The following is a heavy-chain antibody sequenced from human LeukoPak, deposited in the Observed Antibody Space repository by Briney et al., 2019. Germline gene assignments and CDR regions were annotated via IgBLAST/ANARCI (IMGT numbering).Heavy chain of an antibody. CDR1: GITFSSHA. CDR3: AKGGAATMRDGYNYYYYYMEV. CDR2: ISGSGGHT. J-gene: IGHJ6*03. V-gene: IGHV3-23*01. Sequence: GRSLRLSCAASGITFSSHAMSWVRQAPGKGLEWVSLISGSGGHTYYGASVRGRFTISRDNSTNRLYLQMNSLRPEDTAVYYCAKGGAATMRDGYNYYYYYMEVWGRGTTVSVSS. D-gene: IGHD5-24*01.